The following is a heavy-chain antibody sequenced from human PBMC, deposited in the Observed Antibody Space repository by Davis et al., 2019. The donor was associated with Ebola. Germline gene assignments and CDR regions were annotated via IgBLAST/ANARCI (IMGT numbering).Heavy chain of an antibody. CDR3: AKSRMSVTMIVVVPPWDAFDI. CDR1: GFTFDDYA. D-gene: IGHD3-22*01. Sequence: SLKISCAASGFTFDDYAMNWVRQAPGKGLEWVSGISWYSGSIGYADSVKGRFTISSDNAKDSLYLKMNSLRAEDTSLYYCAKSRMSVTMIVVVPPWDAFDIWGQGTMVTVSS. CDR2: ISWYSGSI. J-gene: IGHJ3*02. V-gene: IGHV3-9*01.